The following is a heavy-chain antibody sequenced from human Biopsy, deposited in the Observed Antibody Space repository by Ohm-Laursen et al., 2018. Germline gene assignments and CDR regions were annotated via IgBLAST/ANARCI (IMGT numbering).Heavy chain of an antibody. V-gene: IGHV1-18*01. CDR1: GYLFINYG. CDR3: ARTVDTVVVTPSDH. Sequence: VASVKVSCKVSGYLFINYGISWVQQAPGQGLEWLGWISTYNGNTNYAQKFRGRVTMTTDKPTSTAYVELRSLRSDDTAVYYCARTVDTVVVTPSDHWGQGTLVTVSS. J-gene: IGHJ4*02. D-gene: IGHD5-18*01. CDR2: ISTYNGNT.